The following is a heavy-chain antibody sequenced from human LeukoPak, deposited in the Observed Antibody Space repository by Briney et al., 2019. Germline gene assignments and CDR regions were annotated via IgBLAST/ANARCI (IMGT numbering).Heavy chain of an antibody. D-gene: IGHD3-3*01. CDR2: IYYSGST. V-gene: IGHV4-61*08. J-gene: IGHJ4*02. CDR1: GGSISSGDYY. Sequence: SETLSLTCTVSGGSISSGDYYWSWIRQPPGKGLEWIGYIYYSGSTNYNPSLKSRVTISVDTSKNQFSLKLSSVTAADTAVYYCARGSVYDFWSGLDYWGQGTLVTVSS. CDR3: ARGSVYDFWSGLDY.